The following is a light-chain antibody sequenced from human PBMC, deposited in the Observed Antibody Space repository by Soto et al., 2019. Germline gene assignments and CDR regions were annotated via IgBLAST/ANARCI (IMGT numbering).Light chain of an antibody. Sequence: EIVLTQSPGTLSLSPGQRATLSCRASQSLSSSFLAWYQQKPGQAPRLIIYGASSRAAGIPDRFSGSGCGTDFTLSISSLEPEDFAVYYCHQFATTRSFGQGTKVDMK. CDR1: QSLSSSF. CDR2: GAS. V-gene: IGKV3-20*01. CDR3: HQFATTRS. J-gene: IGKJ1*01.